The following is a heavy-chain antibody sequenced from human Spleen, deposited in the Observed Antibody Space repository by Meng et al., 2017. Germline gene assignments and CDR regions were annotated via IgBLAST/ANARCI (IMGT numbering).Heavy chain of an antibody. CDR1: GYSFTTQW. CDR3: VRHKYSTSTKYFQY. D-gene: IGHD6-13*01. V-gene: IGHV5-51*01. CDR2: IYPGDSDT. J-gene: IGHJ1*01. Sequence: SGYSFTTQWIGWGRQKPGKGLEWMGIIYPGDSDTIYSPSFQGQVTISADKSTGTAYMQWRSLKASDTAIYYCVRHKYSTSTKYFQYWGQGTLVTVSS.